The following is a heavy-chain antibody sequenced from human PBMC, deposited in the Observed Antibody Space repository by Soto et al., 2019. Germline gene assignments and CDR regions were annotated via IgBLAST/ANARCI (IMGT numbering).Heavy chain of an antibody. CDR3: SKGPLEVSTPSSIDY. Sequence: GGSLRLSCAASGFTFSSYGMHWVRQAPGKGLEWVVVISYDGSNKYYADSVKGRFTISRDNSKNTLYLQMNSLRAEDTAVYYCSKGPLEVSTPSSIDYWGQGTQVTVSS. D-gene: IGHD3-22*01. V-gene: IGHV3-30*18. CDR2: ISYDGSNK. CDR1: GFTFSSYG. J-gene: IGHJ4*02.